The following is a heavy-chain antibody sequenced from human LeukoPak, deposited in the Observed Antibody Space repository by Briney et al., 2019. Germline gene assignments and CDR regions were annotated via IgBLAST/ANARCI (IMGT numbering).Heavy chain of an antibody. D-gene: IGHD1-26*01. CDR1: GFTVSSNY. J-gene: IGHJ4*02. CDR3: ARNQQGATTVDY. Sequence: GGSLRLSCAASGFTVSSNYMSWVRQAPGKGLEWVSVIYSGGSTYYADSVKGRFTISRDNSKNTLYLQMNSLRAEDTAVYYCARNQQGATTVDYWGQGTLVTVSS. V-gene: IGHV3-53*01. CDR2: IYSGGST.